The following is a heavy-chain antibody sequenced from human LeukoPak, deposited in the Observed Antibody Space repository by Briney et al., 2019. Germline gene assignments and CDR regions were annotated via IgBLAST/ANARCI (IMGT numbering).Heavy chain of an antibody. D-gene: IGHD3-10*01. Sequence: PGGSLRLSCAASGFTFSTCAMSWVRQAPGKGLEWVSSIGGGGGSTYYADSVRGRFTISRDNSKNTLDLQMNTLRTEDTAVYYCARFAGSGSSSLYSFDSCGQGTLVTVSS. J-gene: IGHJ4*02. CDR2: IGGGGGST. V-gene: IGHV3-23*01. CDR1: GFTFSTCA. CDR3: ARFAGSGSSSLYSFDS.